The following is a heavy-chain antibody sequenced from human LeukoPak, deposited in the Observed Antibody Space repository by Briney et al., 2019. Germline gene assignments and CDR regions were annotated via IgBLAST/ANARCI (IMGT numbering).Heavy chain of an antibody. Sequence: GGSLRLSCAASGFTFSSYGMSWVRQAPGKGLEWVSAISGSGGSTYYADSVKGRFTISRDNSKNTLYLQMNSLRAEDTAVYYCAKTGGGIQLWLDYYYMDVWGKGTTVTISS. D-gene: IGHD5-18*01. CDR3: AKTGGGIQLWLDYYYMDV. V-gene: IGHV3-23*01. CDR1: GFTFSSYG. CDR2: ISGSGGST. J-gene: IGHJ6*03.